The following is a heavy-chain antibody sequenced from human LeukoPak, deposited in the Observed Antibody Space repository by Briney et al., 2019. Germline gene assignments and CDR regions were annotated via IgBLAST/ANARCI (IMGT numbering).Heavy chain of an antibody. Sequence: GGSLRLSCAASGFSFSSYAMHWVRQAPGKGLEWVAVISYDGRTDYYADSVKGRFTISRDISKNTLYLQINSPRPGDTAVYYCARGGDYWRGYSYGMDVWGQGTTVTVS. CDR3: ARGGDYWRGYSYGMDV. D-gene: IGHD3-3*01. J-gene: IGHJ6*02. CDR1: GFSFSSYA. CDR2: ISYDGRTD. V-gene: IGHV3-30-3*01.